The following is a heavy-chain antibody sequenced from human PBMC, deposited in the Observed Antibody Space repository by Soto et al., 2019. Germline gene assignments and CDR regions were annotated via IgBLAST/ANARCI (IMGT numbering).Heavy chain of an antibody. CDR2: IKTDGSII. CDR1: GFSFSSYW. J-gene: IGHJ2*01. Sequence: EVQLVESGGGLVPPGGSLRLSCAASGFSFSSYWMHWVSQAPGKGLVWVSRIKTDGSIITYADSVKGRVTISRDNAKNTLYLQMNTLRAEDTAVYCGARVGQGAWYFDLWGRGTLVTVSS. D-gene: IGHD1-26*01. V-gene: IGHV3-74*01. CDR3: ARVGQGAWYFDL.